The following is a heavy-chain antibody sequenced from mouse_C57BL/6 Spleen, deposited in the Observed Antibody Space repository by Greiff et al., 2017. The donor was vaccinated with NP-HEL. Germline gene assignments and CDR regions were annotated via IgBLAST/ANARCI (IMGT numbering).Heavy chain of an antibody. CDR2: IDPETGGT. J-gene: IGHJ2*01. CDR3: TRDSNYFDY. CDR1: GYTFTDYE. D-gene: IGHD2-5*01. Sequence: QVQLKQSGAELVRPGASVTLSCKASGYTFTDYEMHWVKQTPVHGLEWIGAIDPETGGTAYNQKFKGKAILTADKSYSTAYMELRSLTSEDSAVYYCTRDSNYFDYWGQGTTLTVSS. V-gene: IGHV1-15*01.